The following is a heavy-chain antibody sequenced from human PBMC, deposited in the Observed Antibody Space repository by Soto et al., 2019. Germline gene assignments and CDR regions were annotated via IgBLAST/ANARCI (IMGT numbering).Heavy chain of an antibody. Sequence: ASVKVSCKASGFTFTNYGITWVRQAPGQGLEWMGWISASKGNTNYAQKFQGRVTMTTDTSTSTAYMELRSLRSDDMAVYYCGSRSGQLPYYFDYWGQGTQVTVSS. V-gene: IGHV1-18*03. CDR2: ISASKGNT. CDR1: GFTFTNYG. J-gene: IGHJ4*02. D-gene: IGHD6-6*01. CDR3: GSRSGQLPYYFDY.